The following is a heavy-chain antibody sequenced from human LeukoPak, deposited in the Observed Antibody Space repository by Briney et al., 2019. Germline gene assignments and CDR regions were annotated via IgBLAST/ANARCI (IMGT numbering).Heavy chain of an antibody. CDR3: AKDGIYCSGGSCYYYYGMDV. V-gene: IGHV3-30*18. J-gene: IGHJ6*02. Sequence: PGGSLRLSCAASGFIFSSHGMHWVRQAPGKGLEWVAILSNDGNHKDYADSVKGRFTISRDNSKNTLYLEMSSLRAEDTAVYYCAKDGIYCSGGSCYYYYGMDVWGQGTTVTVSS. CDR2: LSNDGNHK. CDR1: GFIFSSHG. D-gene: IGHD2-15*01.